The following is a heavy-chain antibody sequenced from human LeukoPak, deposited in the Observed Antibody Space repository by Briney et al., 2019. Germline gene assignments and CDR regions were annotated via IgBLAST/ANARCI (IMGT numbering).Heavy chain of an antibody. CDR2: INPNSGGT. CDR1: GYTFTGYY. J-gene: IGHJ4*02. D-gene: IGHD5-12*01. V-gene: IGHV1-2*06. Sequence: ASVKVSCKASGYTFTGYYMHWVRQAPGQGLGWMGRINPNSGGTNYAQKFQGRVTMTRDTSISTAYMELSRLRSDDTAVYYCAREGSGYDKTFDYWGQGTLVTVSS. CDR3: AREGSGYDKTFDY.